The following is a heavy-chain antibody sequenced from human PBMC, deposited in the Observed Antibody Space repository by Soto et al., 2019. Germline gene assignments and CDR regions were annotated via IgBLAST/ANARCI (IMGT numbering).Heavy chain of an antibody. Sequence: EVQLVESGGGLVQPGGSLRLSCAASGFAFSSYEMNWVRQSPGKGLEWLSYFSSTASTIHYADSVKGRFTISRDNANNSVYLQMNSLTADDSAVYYCARAAGIMTRGFHGMDVWGQGTTVTVSS. J-gene: IGHJ6*02. D-gene: IGHD3-10*01. CDR1: GFAFSSYE. V-gene: IGHV3-48*03. CDR2: FSSTASTI. CDR3: ARAAGIMTRGFHGMDV.